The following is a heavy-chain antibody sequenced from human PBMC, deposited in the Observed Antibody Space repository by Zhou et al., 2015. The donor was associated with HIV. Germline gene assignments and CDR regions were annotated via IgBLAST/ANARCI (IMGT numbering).Heavy chain of an antibody. V-gene: IGHV1-69*10. J-gene: IGHJ3*01. CDR2: IIPMFDIE. D-gene: IGHD3-22*01. Sequence: QVQLVQSGAEVKKPGASVKVSCKTSGYNFTSYTVHWVRQAPGQRLEWMGGIIPMFDIESHAQKFRGRLTLTADKSTGAAYMELSSLRSEDAAVYYCARAGGDYDFAFDVWGQGTRVIVSS. CDR3: ARAGGDYDFAFDV. CDR1: GYNFTSYT.